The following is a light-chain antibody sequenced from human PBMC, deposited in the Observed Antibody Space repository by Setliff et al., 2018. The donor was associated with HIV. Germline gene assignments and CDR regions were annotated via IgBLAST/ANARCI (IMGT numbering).Light chain of an antibody. CDR2: QAT. CDR1: SSDVGSYNL. Sequence: QSALTQPASVSGSPGQSITISCTGTSSDVGSYNLVSWYQQQPGKPPKLMIYQATKRPSGVSNRFSGSKSGNTASLTISGLQAEDEADYYCCSNTGSNTYVFGSGTRSPS. V-gene: IGLV2-23*01. CDR3: CSNTGSNTYV. J-gene: IGLJ1*01.